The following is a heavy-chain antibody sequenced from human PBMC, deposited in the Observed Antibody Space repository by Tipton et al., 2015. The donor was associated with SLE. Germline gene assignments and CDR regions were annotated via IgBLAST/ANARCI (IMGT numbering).Heavy chain of an antibody. D-gene: IGHD3-22*01. CDR1: GGSISSHY. CDR2: IYYSGST. CDR3: ARRNYYDSSGYFDAFDI. J-gene: IGHJ3*02. Sequence: TLSLTCTVSGGSISSHYWSWIRQPPGKGPEWIGYIYYSGSTNYNPSLKSRVTISVDTSKNQFSLKLSSVTAADTAVYYCARRNYYDSSGYFDAFDIWGQGTMVTVSS. V-gene: IGHV4-59*11.